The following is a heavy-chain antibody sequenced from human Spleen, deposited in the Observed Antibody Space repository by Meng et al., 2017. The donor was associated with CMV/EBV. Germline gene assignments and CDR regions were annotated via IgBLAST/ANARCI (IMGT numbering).Heavy chain of an antibody. J-gene: IGHJ4*02. CDR3: ATSEVVVAATYY. CDR2: VDREDGET. D-gene: IGHD2-15*01. V-gene: IGHV1-69-2*01. CDR1: GYTYTDYY. Sequence: SCKVSGYTYTDYYMQWVQQAPGKGLEWMGIVDREDGETIYAEKFQGRVTITADTSTDTAYMELSSLRSEDTAVYYCATSEVVVAATYYWGQGTLVTVSS.